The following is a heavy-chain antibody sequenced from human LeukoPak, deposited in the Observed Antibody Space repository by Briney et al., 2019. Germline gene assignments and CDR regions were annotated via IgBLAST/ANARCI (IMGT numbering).Heavy chain of an antibody. J-gene: IGHJ6*02. V-gene: IGHV4-59*08. CDR3: ARHEGGEWLRFGYYYYGMDV. D-gene: IGHD5-12*01. CDR1: GGSISSYY. Sequence: SETLSLTCTVSGGSISSYYWSWIRQPPGKGLEWIGYIYYSGSTNYNPSLKSRVTISVDTSKNQFSLKLSSVTAADSAVYYCARHEGGEWLRFGYYYYGMDVWGQGTTVTVSS. CDR2: IYYSGST.